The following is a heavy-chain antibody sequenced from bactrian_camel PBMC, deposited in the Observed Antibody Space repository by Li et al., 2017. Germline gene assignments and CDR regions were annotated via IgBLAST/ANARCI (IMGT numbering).Heavy chain of an antibody. V-gene: IGHV3S40*01. CDR3: VRDLVGALDMSGPPA. D-gene: IGHD3*01. CDR1: GFTFGIYD. CDR2: INSGGGST. Sequence: DVQLVESGGGSVQPGGSLRLSCAASGFTFGIYDLNWVRQAPGKGLEWVSGINSGGGSTYYTDSVKGRFTISRDNAKNTVTLQMNSLKPEDTAVYYCVRDLVGALDMSGPPAWGQGTQVTVS. J-gene: IGHJ6*01.